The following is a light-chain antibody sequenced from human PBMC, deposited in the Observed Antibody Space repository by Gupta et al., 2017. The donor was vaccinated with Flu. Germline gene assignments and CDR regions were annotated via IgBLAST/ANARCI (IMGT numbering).Light chain of an antibody. J-gene: IGLJ3*02. CDR2: NNN. Sequence: VTISCSGSSSNIGSNTVNWYQQLPRTAPKLLIYNNNQRPSGVPDRFSGSKSDTSASLAISGLQAEDEADYYCASWDDSLNGGVFGGGTKLTVL. CDR1: SSNIGSNT. V-gene: IGLV1-44*01. CDR3: ASWDDSLNGGV.